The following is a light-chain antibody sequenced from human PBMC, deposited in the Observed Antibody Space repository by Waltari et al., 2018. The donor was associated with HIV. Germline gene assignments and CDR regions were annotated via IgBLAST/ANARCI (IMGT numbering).Light chain of an antibody. V-gene: IGLV1-47*01. Sequence: QSVMTQPPSASGTPGQRVTISCSGSSSNIGRNYVNWYQQLPGTTPTLLIYRNNQRPSGVPDRFSGSKSGTSASLAISVLRSEDEADYYCAAWDDSLSGSWVFGGGTQVTVL. CDR3: AAWDDSLSGSWV. CDR2: RNN. CDR1: SSNIGRNY. J-gene: IGLJ3*02.